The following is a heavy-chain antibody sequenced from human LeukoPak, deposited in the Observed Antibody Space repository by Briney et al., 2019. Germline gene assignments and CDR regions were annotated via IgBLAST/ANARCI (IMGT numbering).Heavy chain of an antibody. V-gene: IGHV1-8*01. Sequence: ASVKVSCKASGYTFTSYDINWVRQATGQGLEWMGWMNPNSGNTAYAQKFQGRVSMTRNTSISTAYMELSSLGSEDTAVYYCAKIPMAGMTTVTSGSDYWGQGTLVTVSS. D-gene: IGHD4-11*01. CDR1: GYTFTSYD. CDR2: MNPNSGNT. CDR3: AKIPMAGMTTVTSGSDY. J-gene: IGHJ4*02.